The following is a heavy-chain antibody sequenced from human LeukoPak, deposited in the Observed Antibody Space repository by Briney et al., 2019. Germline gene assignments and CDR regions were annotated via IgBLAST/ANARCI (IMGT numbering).Heavy chain of an antibody. D-gene: IGHD3-22*01. CDR1: GGTFSSYA. CDR2: IIPIFGTA. Sequence: SVKVSCKASGGTFSSYAISWVRQAPGQGLEWMGGIIPIFGTANYAQKFQGRVTITADESTSTAYMELSSLRSEDTAVYYCARVVDYYDSSGRSPKDNYNYMDVWGKGTTVTVSS. CDR3: ARVVDYYDSSGRSPKDNYNYMDV. V-gene: IGHV1-69*13. J-gene: IGHJ6*03.